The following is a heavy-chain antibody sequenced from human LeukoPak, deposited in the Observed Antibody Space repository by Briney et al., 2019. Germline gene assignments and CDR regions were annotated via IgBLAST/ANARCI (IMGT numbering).Heavy chain of an antibody. CDR2: IRSKAYGGTT. CDR3: TRDPGGSFYSDY. J-gene: IGHJ4*02. D-gene: IGHD1-26*01. Sequence: LGRSLRLSCTGSGFTFGDYAISWVRQAPGKGLDWVAFIRSKAYGGTTEYAASVKGRFTISRDDSKSIAYLQMNSLNTEDTAVYYCTRDPGGSFYSDYWGQGTLVTVSS. CDR1: GFTFGDYA. V-gene: IGHV3-49*04.